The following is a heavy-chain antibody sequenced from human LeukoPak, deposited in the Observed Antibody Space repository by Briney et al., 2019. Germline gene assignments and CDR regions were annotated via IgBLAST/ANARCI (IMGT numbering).Heavy chain of an antibody. CDR2: INHSGST. CDR1: GGSFSGYY. V-gene: IGHV4-34*01. Sequence: SETLSLTCAVYGGSFSGYYWSWIRQPPGEGLEWIGEINHSGSTNYNPSLKSRVTISVDTSKNQFSLKLSSVTAADTAVYYCARGSLWFGLYFDYWGQGTLVTVSS. CDR3: ARGSLWFGLYFDY. J-gene: IGHJ4*02. D-gene: IGHD3-10*01.